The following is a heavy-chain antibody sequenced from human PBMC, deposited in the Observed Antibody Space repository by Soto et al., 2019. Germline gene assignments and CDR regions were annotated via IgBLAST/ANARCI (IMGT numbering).Heavy chain of an antibody. CDR3: VRQLTY. V-gene: IGHV4-59*08. J-gene: IGHJ1*01. CDR2: IYDSGST. Sequence: LETQRVRYTVAGGTIVNFYWSWIRQPPGKGLEWIGYIYDSGSTYYNSSLKSRVTMSVDTSKNQFSLKLSSVTAADTAVYYCVRQLTYWRQGTSVTGSS. CDR1: GGTIVNFY. D-gene: IGHD6-13*01.